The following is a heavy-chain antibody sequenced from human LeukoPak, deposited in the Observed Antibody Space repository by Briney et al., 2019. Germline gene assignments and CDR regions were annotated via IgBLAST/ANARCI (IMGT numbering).Heavy chain of an antibody. D-gene: IGHD4/OR15-4a*01. CDR3: ARFQGAHY. J-gene: IGHJ4*02. Sequence: GGSLRLSCAASGFTFSTYSMSWVRQAPGMGLEWVSSISSSSTYIYYADSVKGRFTISRDNAKNSLYLQMNSLRAEDTAVYYCARFQGAHYWGQGTLVTVSS. V-gene: IGHV3-21*01. CDR2: ISSSSTYI. CDR1: GFTFSTYS.